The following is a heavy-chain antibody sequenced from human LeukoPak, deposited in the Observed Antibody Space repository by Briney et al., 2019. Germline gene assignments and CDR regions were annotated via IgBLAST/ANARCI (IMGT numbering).Heavy chain of an antibody. Sequence: SETLSLTCTVSGGSISSSSYYWSWIRRPAGKGLEWIGRIYSSGSTNYNPSLKSRVTISVDKSKNQFSLKVSSVTAADTAIYYCARPPDPWGQGTLVTVSS. CDR3: ARPPDP. V-gene: IGHV4-61*02. CDR2: IYSSGST. J-gene: IGHJ5*02. CDR1: GGSISSSSYY.